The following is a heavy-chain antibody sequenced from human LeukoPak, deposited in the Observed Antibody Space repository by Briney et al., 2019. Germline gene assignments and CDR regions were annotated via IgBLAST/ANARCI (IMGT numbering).Heavy chain of an antibody. CDR3: ARGHHRAAAGTRRVGYYYYGMDV. CDR2: MNPNSGNT. V-gene: IGHV1-8*01. J-gene: IGHJ6*02. Sequence: ASVKVSCKASGYTFTSYDINWVRQATGQGLEWMGWMNPNSGNTGYAQKFQGRVTMTRNTSISTAYMELSSLRSKDTAVYYCARGHHRAAAGTRRVGYYYYGMDVWGQGTTVTVSS. D-gene: IGHD6-13*01. CDR1: GYTFTSYD.